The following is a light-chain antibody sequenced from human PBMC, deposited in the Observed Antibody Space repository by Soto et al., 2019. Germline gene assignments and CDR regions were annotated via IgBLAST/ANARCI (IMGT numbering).Light chain of an antibody. CDR3: NSYAGSNDFVL. J-gene: IGLJ2*01. CDR2: EVS. Sequence: QSALTQPPSASGSPGQSVTISCTGSSSDVGGYNYVSWYQQHPGKAPKLLIYEVSKRPSGVPDRFSGSKSGNTASLTVSWLQAEDEADYYCNSYAGSNDFVLFGGGTKLTVL. V-gene: IGLV2-8*01. CDR1: SSDVGGYNY.